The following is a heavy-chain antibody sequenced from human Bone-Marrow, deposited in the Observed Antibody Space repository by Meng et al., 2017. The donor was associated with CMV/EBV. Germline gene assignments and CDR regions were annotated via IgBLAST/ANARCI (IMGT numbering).Heavy chain of an antibody. J-gene: IGHJ4*02. D-gene: IGHD6-13*01. V-gene: IGHV3-21*01. CDR1: GCTVSSYS. CDR2: ISRSSSYI. CDR3: ACETAGPHCFDY. Sequence: SWASSGCTVSSYSMKWVRQAPGKGMEWGSSISRSSSYIYYADSVKGRFTISRDNAKNSQYLQMPSLRAEDTAVYYCACETAGPHCFDYWGQGTLVTVSS.